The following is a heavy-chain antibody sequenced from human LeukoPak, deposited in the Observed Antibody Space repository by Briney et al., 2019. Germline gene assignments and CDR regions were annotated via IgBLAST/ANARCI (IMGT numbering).Heavy chain of an antibody. V-gene: IGHV1-8*01. J-gene: IGHJ4*02. CDR1: GYTFTIHD. D-gene: IGHD7-27*01. Sequence: ASVTVSCTASGYTFTIHDFNWVRQATGQRPEWMGWMSPNSGDTGYAQKFQDRVTMTRNTSISTAYMELSSLRSDDTAVYYCARGPPNWGYDYWGPGTLVTVSS. CDR3: ARGPPNWGYDY. CDR2: MSPNSGDT.